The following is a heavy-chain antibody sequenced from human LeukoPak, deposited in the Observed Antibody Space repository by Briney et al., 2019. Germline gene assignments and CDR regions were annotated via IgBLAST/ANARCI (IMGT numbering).Heavy chain of an antibody. V-gene: IGHV3-7*01. D-gene: IGHD6-13*01. CDR2: VKQDGTEK. J-gene: IGHJ4*02. CDR3: ARAGGTSWADY. Sequence: GGSLRLSCEASGFTFRDYWMTWVRQAPGKGLEWVANVKQDGTEKFYVDSVKGRFTISRDNGKNSLYLQMNSLRVEDTAIYYCARAGGTSWADYWGQGTLVTVSS. CDR1: GFTFRDYW.